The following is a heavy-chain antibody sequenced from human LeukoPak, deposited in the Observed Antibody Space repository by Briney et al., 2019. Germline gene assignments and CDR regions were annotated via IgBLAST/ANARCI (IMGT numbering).Heavy chain of an antibody. CDR1: GFTFSSYS. J-gene: IGHJ3*02. CDR3: ATDSGYSTFDI. V-gene: IGHV3-48*01. Sequence: PGGSLRLSCAASGFTFSSYSMNWVRQAPGKGLEWVSYISSSSSTIYYADSVKGRFTISRDNAKNSLYLQMNSLRADDTAVYYCATDSGYSTFDIWGQGTMVTVSS. CDR2: ISSSSSTI. D-gene: IGHD5-12*01.